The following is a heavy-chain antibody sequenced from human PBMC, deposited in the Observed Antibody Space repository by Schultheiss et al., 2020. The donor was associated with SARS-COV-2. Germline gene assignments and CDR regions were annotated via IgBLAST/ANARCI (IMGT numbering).Heavy chain of an antibody. V-gene: IGHV6-1*01. CDR2: TYYRSKWYN. J-gene: IGHJ1*01. D-gene: IGHD7-27*01. Sequence: SQTLSLTCAISGDSVSSRIAAWNWIRQSPSRGLEWLGRTYYRSKWYNDYAVSVKSRITINPDTSKNQVSLNLNSATPKDTAVYYCVREDWGRGFLWGPGTLVTVSS. CDR3: VREDWGRGFL. CDR1: GDSVSSRIAA.